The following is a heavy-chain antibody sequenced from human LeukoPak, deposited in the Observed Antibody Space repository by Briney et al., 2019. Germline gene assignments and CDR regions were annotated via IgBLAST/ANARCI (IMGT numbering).Heavy chain of an antibody. CDR2: ISWNSGSI. J-gene: IGHJ4*02. CDR1: GFTFDDYA. V-gene: IGHV3-9*01. D-gene: IGHD6-19*01. CDR3: AKDCSSGCHFDY. Sequence: GGSLRLSCAASGFTFDDYAMHWVRQAPGKGLEWVSGISWNSGSIGYADSVKGRFTISRDNAKNSLYLQMNSLRAEDTALYYCAKDCSSGCHFDYWGQGTLVTVSS.